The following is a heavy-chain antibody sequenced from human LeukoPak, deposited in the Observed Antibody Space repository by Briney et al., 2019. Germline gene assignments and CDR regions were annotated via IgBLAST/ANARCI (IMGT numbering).Heavy chain of an antibody. Sequence: GGSLRLSCAASGFNVNKSCLSWVRQAPGRGLEWVSVIYSAGTTYYADSVKGRFTISREESKNTVYLQMNSLRAEDTAVYYCARDLAPLLWFGEPREVWGKGTMVTVSS. CDR1: GFNVNKSC. J-gene: IGHJ6*04. D-gene: IGHD3-10*01. CDR2: IYSAGTT. V-gene: IGHV3-53*01. CDR3: ARDLAPLLWFGEPREV.